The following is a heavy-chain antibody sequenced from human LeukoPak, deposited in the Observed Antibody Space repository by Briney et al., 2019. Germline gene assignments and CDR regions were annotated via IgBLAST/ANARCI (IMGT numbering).Heavy chain of an antibody. CDR1: GGTFSSYA. Sequence: SVKVSCKASGGTFSSYAISWVRQAPGQGLQWMGGMIPIFGTANYAQKFQGRVTITADESTSTAYMELSSLRSEDSAVYYCARVEPYDFWSGYYNTDYWGQGTLVTVSS. D-gene: IGHD3-3*01. CDR3: ARVEPYDFWSGYYNTDY. V-gene: IGHV1-69*13. J-gene: IGHJ4*02. CDR2: MIPIFGTA.